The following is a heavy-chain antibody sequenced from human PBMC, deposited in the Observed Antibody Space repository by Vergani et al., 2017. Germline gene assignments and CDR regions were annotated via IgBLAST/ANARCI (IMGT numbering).Heavy chain of an antibody. CDR2: ISAYNGNT. CDR1: GYTFTSYG. V-gene: IGHV1-18*04. J-gene: IGHJ6*02. D-gene: IGHD2-2*01. Sequence: QVQLVQSGAEVKKPGASVKVSCKASGYTFTSYGISWVRQAPGQGLEWMGWISAYNGNTNYAQKLQGRVTMTTDTSTSTAYMERRSLRSDDTALYYCAGDPDIVVVPAAPYYYYYYGMDVWGQ. CDR3: AGDPDIVVVPAAPYYYYYYGMDV.